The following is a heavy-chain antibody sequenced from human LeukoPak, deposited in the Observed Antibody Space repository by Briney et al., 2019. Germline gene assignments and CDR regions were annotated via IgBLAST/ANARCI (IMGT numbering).Heavy chain of an antibody. CDR2: IYSGGST. V-gene: IGHV3-53*01. CDR3: ARQAGYYYYGMDV. J-gene: IGHJ6*04. Sequence: PGGSLRLSCAASGFTVSSHYMSWVRQAPGKGLEWVSVIYSGGSTYYADSVKGRFTISRDNSKNTLYLQMNSLRAEDTAVYYCARQAGYYYYGMDVWGKGTTVTVSS. CDR1: GFTVSSHY.